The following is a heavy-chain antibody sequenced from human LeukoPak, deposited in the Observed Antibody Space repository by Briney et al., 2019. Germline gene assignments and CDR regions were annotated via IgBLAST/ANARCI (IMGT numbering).Heavy chain of an antibody. D-gene: IGHD6-13*01. V-gene: IGHV4-34*01. CDR1: GGSFSGYY. CDR3: ARGGRISSSWLDFDY. J-gene: IGHJ4*02. CDR2: INHSGGT. Sequence: SETLSLTCAVYGGSFSGYYWSWIRQPPGKGLEWIGEINHSGGTNYNPSLKSRVTISVDTSKNQFSLKLSSVTAADTAVYYCARGGRISSSWLDFDYWGQGTLSPSPQ.